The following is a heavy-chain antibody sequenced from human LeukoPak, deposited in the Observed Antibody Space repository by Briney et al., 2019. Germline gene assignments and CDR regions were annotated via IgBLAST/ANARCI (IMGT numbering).Heavy chain of an antibody. CDR3: AGRSMP. D-gene: IGHD2/OR15-2a*01. V-gene: IGHV3-7*03. Sequence: GGSLRLSCAASGFTFSSHWMSWVRQAPGKGLEWVANIKQDGSEKYYVDSVKGRFTISRDNAKNSLYLQMNSLRAEDTAVYYCAGRSMPWGQGTLVTVSS. CDR2: IKQDGSEK. J-gene: IGHJ4*02. CDR1: GFTFSSHW.